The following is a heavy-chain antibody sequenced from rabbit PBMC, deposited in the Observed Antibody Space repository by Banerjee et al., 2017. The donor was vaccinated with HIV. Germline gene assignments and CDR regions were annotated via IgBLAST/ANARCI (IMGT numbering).Heavy chain of an antibody. CDR1: GSTLSSYW. CDR2: IYAGSSGIT. V-gene: IGHV1S45*01. D-gene: IGHD4-1*01. Sequence: QEQLVESGGGLVQPEGSLTLTCTASGSTLSSYWICWVRQAPGKGPEWIGTIYAGSSGITDYASWVNGRFTISKTSSTTVTLQMTSLTAADTATYFCARDLAGVIGWNFNLWGQGTLVTVS. CDR3: ARDLAGVIGWNFNL. J-gene: IGHJ4*01.